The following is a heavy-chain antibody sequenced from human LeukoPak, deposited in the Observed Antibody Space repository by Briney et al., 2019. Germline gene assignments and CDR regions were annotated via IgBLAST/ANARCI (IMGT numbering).Heavy chain of an antibody. V-gene: IGHV3-23*01. J-gene: IGHJ3*02. D-gene: IGHD3-22*01. CDR2: ISGSGGST. CDR1: GFTFSSYA. Sequence: GGSLRLSCAASGFTFSSYAMSWIRQAPGKGLEWVSAISGSGGSTYYADSVKGRFTISRDNSKNTLYLQMNSLRAEDTAVYYCAKDRVYDSSGYYSMGAFDIWGQGTMVTVSS. CDR3: AKDRVYDSSGYYSMGAFDI.